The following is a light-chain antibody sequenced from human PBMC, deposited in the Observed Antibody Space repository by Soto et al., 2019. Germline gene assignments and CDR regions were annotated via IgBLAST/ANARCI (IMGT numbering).Light chain of an antibody. Sequence: EIVMTQSPATVSVSAGGRATLSCRATQSVTTNLAWYQQKPGQAPRLLIYGASTRATDIPARFSGSGSGTEFTLTISSLQSEDFAVYYCQQYNNWPRTFGQGTKVDIK. CDR3: QQYNNWPRT. V-gene: IGKV3-15*01. J-gene: IGKJ1*01. CDR1: QSVTTN. CDR2: GAS.